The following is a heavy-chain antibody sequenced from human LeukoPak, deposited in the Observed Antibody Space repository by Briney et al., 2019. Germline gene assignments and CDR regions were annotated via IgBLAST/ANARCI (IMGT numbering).Heavy chain of an antibody. J-gene: IGHJ3*01. CDR2: VSGSSNFI. Sequence: PGGSLRLSCAASGFTFSSYTMNWVRQAPGKGLEWVSFVSGSSNFINYAGSVKGRFTISRDNAKNSLYLQMNSLRAEDTAVYYCAVAGVRHYDSSGLYAFDFWGQGTMVTVSS. CDR1: GFTFSSYT. D-gene: IGHD3-22*01. V-gene: IGHV3-21*06. CDR3: AVAGVRHYDSSGLYAFDF.